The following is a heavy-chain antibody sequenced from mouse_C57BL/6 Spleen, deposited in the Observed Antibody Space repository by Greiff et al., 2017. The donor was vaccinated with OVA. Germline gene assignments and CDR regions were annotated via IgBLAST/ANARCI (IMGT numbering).Heavy chain of an antibody. D-gene: IGHD2-2*01. CDR1: GFTFSNYW. V-gene: IGHV6-3*01. J-gene: IGHJ4*01. CDR2: IRFRSDNYAT. Sequence: EVHLVESGGGLVQPGGSMKLSCVASGFTFSNYWMNWVRQSPEKGLEWVAQIRFRSDNYATNYAETVKARFTISRDDTKSSVYLQMNNLRAKDTGIYYCTGWGLGYAMVYWWQGATVPVSS. CDR3: TGWGLGYAMVY.